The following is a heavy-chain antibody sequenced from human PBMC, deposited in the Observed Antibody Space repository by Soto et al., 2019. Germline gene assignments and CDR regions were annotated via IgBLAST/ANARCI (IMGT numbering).Heavy chain of an antibody. CDR2: IYWDDDK. Sequence: TLSLTCTVSGGSISSYYWSWIRQPPGKGLEWIALIYWDDDKRYSPSLKSRLTITKDTSKNQVVLTMTNMDPVDTATYYCAHRRRMGDIVDFDYWGQGTLVTVSS. J-gene: IGHJ4*02. V-gene: IGHV2-5*08. CDR3: AHRRRMGDIVDFDY. CDR1: GGSISSYYW. D-gene: IGHD5-12*01.